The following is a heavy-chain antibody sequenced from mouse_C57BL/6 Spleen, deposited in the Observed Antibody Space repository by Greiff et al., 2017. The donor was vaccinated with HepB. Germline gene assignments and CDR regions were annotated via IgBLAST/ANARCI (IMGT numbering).Heavy chain of an antibody. V-gene: IGHV5-9*01. J-gene: IGHJ2*01. CDR1: GFTFSSYT. Sequence: EVQGVESGGALVKPGGSLKLSCAASGFTFSSYTMSWVRQTPEKRLEWVATISGGGGNTYYPDSVKGRFTISRDNAKNTLYLQMSSLRSEDTALYYCARGDTTVAGLFDYWGQGTTLTVSS. D-gene: IGHD1-1*01. CDR2: ISGGGGNT. CDR3: ARGDTTVAGLFDY.